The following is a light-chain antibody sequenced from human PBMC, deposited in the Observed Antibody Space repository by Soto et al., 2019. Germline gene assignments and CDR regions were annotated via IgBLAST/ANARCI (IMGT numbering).Light chain of an antibody. V-gene: IGLV1-44*01. Sequence: QSVLTQPPSASGTPGQRVTISCSGSSSNIGSNSVNWYQQLPGTAPKLVIYSNNQRPSGVPDRFSGSKSGTSASLAISGLQSEDEADYYCVAWDDNLNGSVVFGRGTKLTVL. J-gene: IGLJ2*01. CDR3: VAWDDNLNGSVV. CDR1: SSNIGSNS. CDR2: SNN.